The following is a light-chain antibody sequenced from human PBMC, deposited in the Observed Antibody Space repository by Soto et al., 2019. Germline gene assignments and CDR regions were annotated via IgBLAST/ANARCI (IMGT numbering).Light chain of an antibody. CDR1: QSVSSN. J-gene: IGKJ1*01. Sequence: RVDTRCRPTLSVSTGERATLSCRASQSVSSNLAWYQQKPGQGPRLLIYGASTRATGIPGRFSGSGSGTEFTLTISSLQSEDFAVYYCQQYNNWPRTFGQGTKV. CDR3: QQYNNWPRT. CDR2: GAS. V-gene: IGKV3-15*01.